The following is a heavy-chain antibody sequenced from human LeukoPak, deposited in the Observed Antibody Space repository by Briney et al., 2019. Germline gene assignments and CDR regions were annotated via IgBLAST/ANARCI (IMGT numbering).Heavy chain of an antibody. Sequence: PGGSLRLSCVASGFTFSIYTMSWVRQAPGKGLEWVSSITSSSSSIYSADSVKGRLTISRDNAKNSLYLQMNSLRAEDTAVYYCARDGVGYGFDPWGQGTLVTVSS. V-gene: IGHV3-21*01. CDR2: ITSSSSSI. J-gene: IGHJ5*02. D-gene: IGHD5-12*01. CDR1: GFTFSIYT. CDR3: ARDGVGYGFDP.